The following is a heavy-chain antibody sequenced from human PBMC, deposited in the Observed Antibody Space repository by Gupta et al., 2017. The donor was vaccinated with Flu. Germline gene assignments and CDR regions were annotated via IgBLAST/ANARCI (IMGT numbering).Heavy chain of an antibody. V-gene: IGHV3-23*01. J-gene: IGHJ5*02. CDR2: ISGSGYTT. D-gene: IGHD3-22*01. CDR1: GFTFDGHA. Sequence: EVQLLESGGALVQPGGSLRLSCAVSGFTFDGHAMNWVRQAPGKGLEWVAGISGSGYTTYYVDSVKGRFTISRDNPMHTLYLQMNSLRAEDTAVYYCAKGAKGITMIRVSWFDPWGQGTLVTVSS. CDR3: AKGAKGITMIRVSWFDP.